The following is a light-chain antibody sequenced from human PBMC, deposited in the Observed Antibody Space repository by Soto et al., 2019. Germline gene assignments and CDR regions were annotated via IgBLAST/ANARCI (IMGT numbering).Light chain of an antibody. Sequence: QSALTQPASVSESPGQSISISCGGGRNDIGTYNLVSWYQQHPGKAPKLIIYEGNKRPSGVSNRSSGSRSGNTASLTISGLQAEDEADYYCCSYTDGSSLLFGGGTKVTVL. V-gene: IGLV2-23*01. J-gene: IGLJ3*02. CDR3: CSYTDGSSLL. CDR2: EGN. CDR1: RNDIGTYNL.